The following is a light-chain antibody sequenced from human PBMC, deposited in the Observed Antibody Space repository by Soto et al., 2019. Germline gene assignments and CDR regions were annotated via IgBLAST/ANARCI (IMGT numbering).Light chain of an antibody. Sequence: SCELTEPPSVSVSPEPTGRITCSAEALPNQYAYWYQQKPGQAPVVVIYKDNGRPSGIPERFSGSSSGTTVTLTISGVQAEDEAYYYCQSSDSSGRYPYVFGTGTK. CDR2: KDN. CDR3: QSSDSSGRYPYV. CDR1: ALPNQY. V-gene: IGLV3-25*02. J-gene: IGLJ1*01.